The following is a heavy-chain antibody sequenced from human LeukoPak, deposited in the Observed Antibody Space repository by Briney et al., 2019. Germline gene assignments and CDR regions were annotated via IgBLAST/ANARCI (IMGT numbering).Heavy chain of an antibody. CDR2: IWYDGSNK. CDR3: ARARAIVGATDFDY. D-gene: IGHD1-26*01. J-gene: IGHJ4*02. V-gene: IGHV3-33*01. Sequence: EGSLRLSCAASGFTFSSYGMHWVRQAPGKGLEWVAVIWYDGSNKYYADSVKGRFTISRDNSKNTLYLQMNSLRAEDTAVYYCARARAIVGATDFDYWGQGTLVTVSS. CDR1: GFTFSSYG.